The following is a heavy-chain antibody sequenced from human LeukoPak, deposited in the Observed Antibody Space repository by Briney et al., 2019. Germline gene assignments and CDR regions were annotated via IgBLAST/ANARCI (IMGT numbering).Heavy chain of an antibody. CDR3: AKPSGSYYRNYFDY. D-gene: IGHD1-26*01. Sequence: PGGSLRLSCAASGFTVSSNYMSWVRQAPGKGLEWVSAISGSGGSTYYADSVKGRFTISRDNSKNTLYLQMNSLRAEDTAVYYCAKPSGSYYRNYFDYWGQGTLVTVSS. CDR2: ISGSGGST. J-gene: IGHJ4*02. V-gene: IGHV3-23*01. CDR1: GFTVSSNY.